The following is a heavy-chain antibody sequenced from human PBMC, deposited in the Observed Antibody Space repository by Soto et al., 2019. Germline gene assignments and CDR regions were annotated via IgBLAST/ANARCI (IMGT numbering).Heavy chain of an antibody. CDR1: GFTVSSNY. V-gene: IGHV3-53*01. D-gene: IGHD5-12*01. CDR2: IYSGGST. J-gene: IGHJ5*01. CDR3: ARDLGNSVYDLRFDS. Sequence: PGGSLRLSCAASGFTVSSNYMSWVRQAPGKGLEWVSVIYSGGSTYYADSVKGRFTISRDNSKNTLYLQMNSLRAEDTAVYYCARDLGNSVYDLRFDSWGQGTLVTVSS.